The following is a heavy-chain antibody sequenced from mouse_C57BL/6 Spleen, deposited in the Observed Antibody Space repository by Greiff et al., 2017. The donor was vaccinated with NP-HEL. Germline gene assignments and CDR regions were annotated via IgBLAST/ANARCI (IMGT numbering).Heavy chain of an antibody. CDR3: ARSDYSNYCYAMDY. V-gene: IGHV1-82*01. Sequence: QVQLKESGPELVKPGASVKISCKASGYAFSSSWMNWVKQRPGQGLEWIGRIYPGDGDTNYNGKFKGKATLTADKSSSTAYMQLSSLTSEDSAVYFCARSDYSNYCYAMDYWGQGTSVTVSS. J-gene: IGHJ4*01. CDR2: IYPGDGDT. D-gene: IGHD2-5*01. CDR1: GYAFSSSW.